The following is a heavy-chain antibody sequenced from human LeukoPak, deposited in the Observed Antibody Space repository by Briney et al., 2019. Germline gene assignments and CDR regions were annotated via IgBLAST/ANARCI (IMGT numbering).Heavy chain of an antibody. CDR3: AKDLKAAILFDY. CDR2: IRYDGSNK. CDR1: GFTFSSYG. D-gene: IGHD2-2*01. Sequence: QPGGSLRFSCAASGFTFSSYGMHWVRQAPGKGLEWVAFIRYDGSNKYYADSVKGRFTISRDNSKNTLYLQMNSLRAEDTAVYYCAKDLKAAILFDYWGQGTLATVSS. J-gene: IGHJ4*02. V-gene: IGHV3-30*02.